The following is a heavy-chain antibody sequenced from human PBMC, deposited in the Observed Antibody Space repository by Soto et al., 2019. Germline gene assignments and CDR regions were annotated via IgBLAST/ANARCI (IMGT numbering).Heavy chain of an antibody. CDR3: ARDKVWGGFDI. J-gene: IGHJ3*02. D-gene: IGHD3-16*01. CDR1: GYSFSNYN. Sequence: ASVKVSCKSSGYSFSNYNFCWVRQAPGQGLEWLGWISGYNGNTNYAQKLQGRVTMTTDSFTSTAYMELRSLRSDDTAVYYCARDKVWGGFDIWGQGTMVTVSS. CDR2: ISGYNGNT. V-gene: IGHV1-18*01.